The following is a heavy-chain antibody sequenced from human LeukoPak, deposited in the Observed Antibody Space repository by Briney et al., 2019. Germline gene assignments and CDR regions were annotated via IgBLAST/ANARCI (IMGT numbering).Heavy chain of an antibody. CDR1: GDSITNYY. V-gene: IGHV4-59*01. D-gene: IGHD3-3*02. CDR3: ATGGAFYGNLEY. Sequence: SETLSLTCTVSGDSITNYYWSWIRQPPGEGLQWIAYMYYRGNPNYNPSLKSRVAISVDTSKNQFSLNLNSVTAADTAVYYCATGGAFYGNLEYWGPGTLVTVSS. J-gene: IGHJ4*02. CDR2: MYYRGNP.